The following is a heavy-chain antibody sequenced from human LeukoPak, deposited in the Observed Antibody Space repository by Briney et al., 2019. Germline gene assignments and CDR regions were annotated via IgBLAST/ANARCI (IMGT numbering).Heavy chain of an antibody. Sequence: SQTLSPTCTVSGGSISSGDYYWSWIRQPPGKGLEWIGYIYYSGTTYYNPSLKSRVTISADTSKNQFSLKLSSVTAADTAVYYCARGGMVRGVIHDYWGQGTLVTVSS. CDR1: GGSISSGDYY. J-gene: IGHJ4*02. D-gene: IGHD3-10*01. V-gene: IGHV4-30-4*01. CDR2: IYYSGTT. CDR3: ARGGMVRGVIHDY.